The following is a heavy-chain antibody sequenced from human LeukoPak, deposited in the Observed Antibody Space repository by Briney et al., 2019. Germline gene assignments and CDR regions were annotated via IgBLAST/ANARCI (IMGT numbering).Heavy chain of an antibody. D-gene: IGHD4-17*01. Sequence: GESLKISCKGSGYSFTNYWIGWVRQLPGKGLEWMGIIYPGDSDTRYSPSFQGQVTISADKSISTAYLQWSSLKASDTAMYYCARDADYGDYVGSFDYWGQGTLVTVSS. V-gene: IGHV5-51*01. CDR1: GYSFTNYW. CDR3: ARDADYGDYVGSFDY. J-gene: IGHJ4*02. CDR2: IYPGDSDT.